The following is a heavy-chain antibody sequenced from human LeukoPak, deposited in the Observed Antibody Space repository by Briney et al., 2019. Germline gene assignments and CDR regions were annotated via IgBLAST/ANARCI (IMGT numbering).Heavy chain of an antibody. CDR2: ISAYNGNT. CDR1: GYTFTSYG. Sequence: ASVKVSCKASGYTFTSYGISWVRQAPGQGLEGMGWISAYNGNTNYAQKLQGRVTMTTDTSTSTAYMELRSLRSDDTAVYYCARGRDYITIFGVVIPYDAFDIWGQGTMVTVSS. D-gene: IGHD3-3*01. V-gene: IGHV1-18*01. CDR3: ARGRDYITIFGVVIPYDAFDI. J-gene: IGHJ3*02.